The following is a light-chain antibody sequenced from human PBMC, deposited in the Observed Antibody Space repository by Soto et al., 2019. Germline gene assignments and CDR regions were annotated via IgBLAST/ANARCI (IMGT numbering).Light chain of an antibody. V-gene: IGKV3D-20*02. Sequence: EIVLTQSPGTLSLSPGERATLSCRASQSVSSSYSAWYQQKPGQAPRLLIYGASSRVTGIPDRFSGSGSGTDFTLTISRLEPEDFAVYYCQQRTNRPPFPFTFGPGTKVDIK. CDR2: GAS. J-gene: IGKJ3*01. CDR1: QSVSSSY. CDR3: QQRTNRPPFPFT.